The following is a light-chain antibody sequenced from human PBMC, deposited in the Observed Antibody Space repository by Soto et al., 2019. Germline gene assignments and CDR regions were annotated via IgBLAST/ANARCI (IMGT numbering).Light chain of an antibody. CDR2: EVS. Sequence: QSVLTQPASVSGSPGQSITISCTGTSSDVGGYNYVSWYQQHPGKAPKLMIYEVSNRPSGVSDRFSGSRSGNTASLTISELQAEDESDYYCISYTSSSTWVFGGGTKLTVL. J-gene: IGLJ3*02. CDR3: ISYTSSSTWV. CDR1: SSDVGGYNY. V-gene: IGLV2-14*01.